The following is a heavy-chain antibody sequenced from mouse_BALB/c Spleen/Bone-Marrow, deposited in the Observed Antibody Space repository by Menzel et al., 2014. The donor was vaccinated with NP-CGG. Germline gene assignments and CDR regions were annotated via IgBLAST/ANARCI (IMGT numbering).Heavy chain of an antibody. Sequence: VQLVESGAELAKPGASVKMSCKASGYTFTSYWMHWVKQRPGQGLEWIGYINPSTGYTEYNQKFKDKATLTADKSSCTAYMQLSSLTPEDSAVYYCARPPYYYGSSYDAMDYWGQGTSVTVSS. CDR3: ARPPYYYGSSYDAMDY. D-gene: IGHD1-1*01. J-gene: IGHJ4*01. CDR2: INPSTGYT. CDR1: GYTFTSYW. V-gene: IGHV1-7*01.